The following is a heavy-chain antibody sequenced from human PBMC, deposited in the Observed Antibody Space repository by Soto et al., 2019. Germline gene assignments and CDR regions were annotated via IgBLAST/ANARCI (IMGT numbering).Heavy chain of an antibody. CDR3: ARAKSSGENQYYYYGMDV. D-gene: IGHD3-10*01. V-gene: IGHV1-46*01. J-gene: IGHJ6*02. CDR1: GYTFTSYY. CDR2: INPSGGST. Sequence: ASVKISCKASGYTFTSYYMHWVRQAPGQGLEWMGIINPSGGSTSYAQKVQGRVTMTRDTSTSTGYMELSSLRSEDTAVYYCARAKSSGENQYYYYGMDVWGQGTTVTVSS.